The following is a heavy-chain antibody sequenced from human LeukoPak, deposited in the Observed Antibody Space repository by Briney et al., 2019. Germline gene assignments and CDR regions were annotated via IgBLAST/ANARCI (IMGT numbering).Heavy chain of an antibody. Sequence: ASVQVSCQASGGTFSSYAISWVRQAPGQGLEWMGGIIPIFGTANYAQKFQGRVTITADESTSTAYMELSSLRSEDTAVYYCARDWVYGEIDYWGQGTLVTVSS. V-gene: IGHV1-69*01. J-gene: IGHJ4*02. CDR1: GGTFSSYA. D-gene: IGHD4-17*01. CDR2: IIPIFGTA. CDR3: ARDWVYGEIDY.